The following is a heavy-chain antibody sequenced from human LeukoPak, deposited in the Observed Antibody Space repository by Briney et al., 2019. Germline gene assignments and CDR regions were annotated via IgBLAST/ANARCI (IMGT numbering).Heavy chain of an antibody. CDR3: ARDRYYDSSGYYSYFDY. CDR2: IIPIFGTA. V-gene: IGHV1-69*13. J-gene: IGHJ4*02. D-gene: IGHD3-22*01. Sequence: ASVKVSCKASGGTFSSYAISWVRQAPGQGLEWMGGIIPIFGTANYAQKFQGRVTITADESTSTAYMELSSLRSEDTAVYYCARDRYYDSSGYYSYFDYWGQGTLVTVSS. CDR1: GGTFSSYA.